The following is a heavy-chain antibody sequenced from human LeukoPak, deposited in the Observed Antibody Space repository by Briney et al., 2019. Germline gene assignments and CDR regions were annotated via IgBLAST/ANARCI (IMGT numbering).Heavy chain of an antibody. J-gene: IGHJ6*03. Sequence: SETLSLTCAVYGGSFSGYYWSWIRQPPGKGLEWIGEINHSGSTNYNPSLKSRVTISVDTSKNQFSLKLSSMTAADTAVYYCARRGWSYYYYYMDVWGKGTTVTVSS. D-gene: IGHD6-19*01. CDR1: GGSFSGYY. CDR3: ARRGWSYYYYYMDV. CDR2: INHSGST. V-gene: IGHV4-34*01.